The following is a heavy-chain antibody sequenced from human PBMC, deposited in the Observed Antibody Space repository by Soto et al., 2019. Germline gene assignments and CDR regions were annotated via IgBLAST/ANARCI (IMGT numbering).Heavy chain of an antibody. V-gene: IGHV3-21*01. CDR1: GFTFSSYS. D-gene: IGHD6-13*01. J-gene: IGHJ5*02. CDR2: ISSSSSYI. CDR3: ARDDSSSSWYHWFDP. Sequence: SLRLSCAASGFTFSSYSMNWVRQAPGKGLEWVSSISSSSSYIYYADSVKGRFTISRDNAKNSLYLQMNSLRAEDTAVYYCARDDSSSSWYHWFDPWGQGTLVTVSS.